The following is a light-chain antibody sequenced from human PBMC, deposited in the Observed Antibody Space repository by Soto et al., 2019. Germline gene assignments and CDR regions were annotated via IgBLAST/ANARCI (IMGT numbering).Light chain of an antibody. Sequence: EIVMTQSPATLSVSPGERATLSCRASQSVSSNLAWYQQKPGQAPRLLIYGASTRATGIPARFSGSGSGTEFTLTISSLQSEDSATYYCQQADSFPLSFGGGTKVEI. J-gene: IGKJ4*01. V-gene: IGKV3-15*01. CDR3: QQADSFPLS. CDR1: QSVSSN. CDR2: GAS.